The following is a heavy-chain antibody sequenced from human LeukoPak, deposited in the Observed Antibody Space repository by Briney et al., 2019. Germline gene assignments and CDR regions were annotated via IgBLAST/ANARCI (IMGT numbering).Heavy chain of an antibody. CDR2: INHSGST. CDR3: ASLDYGDYLFDY. J-gene: IGHJ4*02. D-gene: IGHD4-17*01. V-gene: IGHV4-34*01. CDR1: GGSFSGYY. Sequence: SETLSLTCAVYGGSFSGYYWSWIRQPPGKGLEWIGEINHSGSTNYNPSLTSRVTISVDTSKNQFSLKLSSVTAADTAVYYCASLDYGDYLFDYWGQGTLVTVSS.